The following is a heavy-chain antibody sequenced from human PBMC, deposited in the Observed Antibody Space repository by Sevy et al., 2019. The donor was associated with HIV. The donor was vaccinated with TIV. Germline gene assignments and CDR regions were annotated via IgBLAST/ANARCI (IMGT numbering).Heavy chain of an antibody. V-gene: IGHV5-51*01. CDR2: IYPGDSEI. Sequence: GESLKISCKGSGYTFTNHWIGWVRQVPGRGLEWVGVIYPGDSEITYSPSFQGRVTMSADKSTSTAYVEWASLKASDTAIYFCGRHYGPPGTYSYHNYAMDVWGRGTTVTVSS. CDR3: GRHYGPPGTYSYHNYAMDV. D-gene: IGHD1-26*01. CDR1: GYTFTNHW. J-gene: IGHJ6*02.